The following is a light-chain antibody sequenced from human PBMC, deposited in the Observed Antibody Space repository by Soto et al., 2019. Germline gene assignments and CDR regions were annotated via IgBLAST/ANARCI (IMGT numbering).Light chain of an antibody. V-gene: IGKV1-12*01. CDR1: KGISSW. CDR3: QQANTFPALT. Sequence: DIQMTQSPSSVSASVGDRVTITCRASKGISSWLAWYQQKPGKAPNLLIYDESSFESGVPSRFRGSGSGTEFTRTISRLQTEDFATYYCQQANTFPALTFGGGTKVEIK. CDR2: DES. J-gene: IGKJ4*01.